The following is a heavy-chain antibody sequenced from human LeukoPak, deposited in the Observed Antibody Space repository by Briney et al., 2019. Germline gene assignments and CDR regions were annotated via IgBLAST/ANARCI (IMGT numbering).Heavy chain of an antibody. CDR1: GGSISSYY. Sequence: SETLSLTCTVSGGSISSYYWSWFRQPPGKGLEWIGYIYYSGSTNYNPSLKSRVTISVDTSKNQFSLKLSSVTATDTAVYYCARVETSNYYYGMDVWGQGTTVTVSS. J-gene: IGHJ6*02. CDR3: ARVETSNYYYGMDV. V-gene: IGHV4-59*01. CDR2: IYYSGST.